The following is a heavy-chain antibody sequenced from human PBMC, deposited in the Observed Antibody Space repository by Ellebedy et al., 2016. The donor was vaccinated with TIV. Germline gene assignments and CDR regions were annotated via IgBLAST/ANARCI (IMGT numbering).Heavy chain of an antibody. V-gene: IGHV3-23*01. CDR1: GFTFKSYA. D-gene: IGHD6-13*01. CDR2: ISGSGANT. Sequence: GESLKISCAASGFTFKSYALIWVRQAPGKGLEWVSSISGSGANTYYADSVKGRFTIPRDKSKNTVYLQMNSRRAEDTAVYYCAKRAAAAGSSDYYGMDVWGQGTTVTVAS. J-gene: IGHJ6*02. CDR3: AKRAAAAGSSDYYGMDV.